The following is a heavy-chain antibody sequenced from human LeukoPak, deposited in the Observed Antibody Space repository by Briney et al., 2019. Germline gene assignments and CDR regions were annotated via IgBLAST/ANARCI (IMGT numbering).Heavy chain of an antibody. CDR2: ISGSGGST. J-gene: IGHJ4*02. V-gene: IGHV3-23*01. D-gene: IGHD3-10*01. CDR1: GFSFGDYG. CDR3: AKDFSVYGSGSGDY. Sequence: GGSLRLSCTPSGFSFGDYGMSWVRQAPGKGLEWVSDISGSGGSTYYADSVKGRFTISRDNSKNTLYLQMNSLRAEDTAVYYCAKDFSVYGSGSGDYGGQGTLVTVSA.